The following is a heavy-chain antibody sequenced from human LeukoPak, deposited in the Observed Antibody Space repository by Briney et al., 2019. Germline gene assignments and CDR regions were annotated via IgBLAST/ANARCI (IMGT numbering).Heavy chain of an antibody. V-gene: IGHV3-53*04. J-gene: IGHJ4*02. CDR2: IYSGGST. CDR1: GFTVSSNY. D-gene: IGHD6-13*01. CDR3: ARDLEAANTYYFDY. Sequence: GGSLRLSCAASGFTVSSNYISWVRQAPGKGLEWVSIIYSGGSTDYADSVKGRFSISRHNSKNTLYLQMNSLRAEDTAVYYCARDLEAANTYYFDYWGQGTMVTVSS.